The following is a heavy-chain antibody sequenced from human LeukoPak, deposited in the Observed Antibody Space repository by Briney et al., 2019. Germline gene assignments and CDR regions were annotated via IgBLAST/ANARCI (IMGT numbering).Heavy chain of an antibody. CDR2: ISSSSSYI. CDR3: AKDRLKALGRSSGYYYGGGSDY. D-gene: IGHD3-22*01. V-gene: IGHV3-21*04. J-gene: IGHJ4*02. CDR1: GFTFSSYS. Sequence: AGGSLRLSCAASGFTFSSYSMNWVRQAPGKGLEWVSSISSSSSYIYYADSVKGRFTISRDNAKNSLYLQMNSLRAEDTTVYYCAKDRLKALGRSSGYYYGGGSDYWGQGTLVTVSS.